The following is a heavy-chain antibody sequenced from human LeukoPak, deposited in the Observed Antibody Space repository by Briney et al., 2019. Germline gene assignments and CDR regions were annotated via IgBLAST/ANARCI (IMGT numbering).Heavy chain of an antibody. V-gene: IGHV1-18*01. Sequence: ASVKVSCKASGYTFTSYGISWVRQAPGQGLEWMGWISPYNGNTNYAQRVKGRVTMTTDTSTSTAYMELRSLRSDDTALYYCARGPGGRSGYYPLEDYYYYQYMDVWGKGTTVTVSS. CDR1: GYTFTSYG. J-gene: IGHJ6*03. D-gene: IGHD3-22*01. CDR2: ISPYNGNT. CDR3: ARGPGGRSGYYPLEDYYYYQYMDV.